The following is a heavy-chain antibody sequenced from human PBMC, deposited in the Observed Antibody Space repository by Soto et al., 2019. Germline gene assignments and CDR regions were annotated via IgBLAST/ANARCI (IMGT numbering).Heavy chain of an antibody. CDR3: ASGHDAYKVRY. D-gene: IGHD1-1*01. Sequence: WTWIRQLPGNGLEWIGYIYYTGNTYYNPSLKSRQTISIDTSENQFSLKLTSVTDADTAVYFCASGHDAYKVRYWGQGTLVTVSS. CDR2: IYYTGNT. J-gene: IGHJ4*02. V-gene: IGHV4-31*02.